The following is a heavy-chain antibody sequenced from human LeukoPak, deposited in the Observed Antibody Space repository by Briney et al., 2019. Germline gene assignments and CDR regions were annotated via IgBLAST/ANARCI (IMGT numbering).Heavy chain of an antibody. CDR2: IIPIFCTA. J-gene: IGHJ4*02. Sequence: GAXVKVSCKASGGTFSSYAISWVRQAPGQGLEGMGRIIPIFCTATYAQKFQGRVPITTDESTSTAYMELSSLRSEDTAVYYCASGYGDYVELSSYFDYWGQGTLVTVSS. CDR1: GGTFSSYA. D-gene: IGHD4-17*01. CDR3: ASGYGDYVELSSYFDY. V-gene: IGHV1-69*05.